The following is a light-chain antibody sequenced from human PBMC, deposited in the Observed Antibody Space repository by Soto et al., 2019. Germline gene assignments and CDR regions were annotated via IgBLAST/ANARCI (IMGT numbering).Light chain of an antibody. CDR1: QSVSSN. Sequence: EIVMTQSPATLPVSPGERATLSCRASQSVSSNLAWYQQKPGQAPRLLIYVASTRATGIPARFSGSGSGTEFTITISSLQSEDFAVYYCQQYNNWPRGTFGQGTKLEIK. CDR2: VAS. CDR3: QQYNNWPRGT. J-gene: IGKJ2*01. V-gene: IGKV3-15*01.